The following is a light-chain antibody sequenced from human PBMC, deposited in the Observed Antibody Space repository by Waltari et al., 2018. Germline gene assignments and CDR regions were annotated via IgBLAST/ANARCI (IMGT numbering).Light chain of an antibody. CDR1: QSVSSSY. CDR3: QQYGSSPRT. Sequence: ETVLTQSPGTLPLAPGERATLSCRASQSVSSSYLAWYQQKPGQAPRPHIYGASSRATGSPDRFSGSGSGTDLTLNISTLEPEDFAVYYCQQYGSSPRTVGQGTKVEI. J-gene: IGKJ1*01. CDR2: GAS. V-gene: IGKV3-20*01.